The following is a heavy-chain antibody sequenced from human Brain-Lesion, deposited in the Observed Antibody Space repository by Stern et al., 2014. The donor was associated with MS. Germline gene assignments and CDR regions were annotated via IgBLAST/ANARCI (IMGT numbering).Heavy chain of an antibody. V-gene: IGHV3-30*18. J-gene: IGHJ5*02. Sequence: QVQLVESGGGVVQPGRPLRLSCVASGFTFGSCAMHWVRQAPGKGLEWVPGVSYDGSNKYYADSVKGRFTISRDNSQNTLYMQMSSLRPEDTAVYYCAKDRQYLTYFFDHWGQGSLVTVSS. D-gene: IGHD2/OR15-2a*01. CDR2: VSYDGSNK. CDR3: AKDRQYLTYFFDH. CDR1: GFTFGSCA.